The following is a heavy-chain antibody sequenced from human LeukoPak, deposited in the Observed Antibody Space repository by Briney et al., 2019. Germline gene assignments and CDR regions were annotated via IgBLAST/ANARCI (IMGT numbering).Heavy chain of an antibody. CDR3: ARKSAAGSDY. CDR1: GGSISSSSYY. J-gene: IGHJ4*02. V-gene: IGHV4-39*07. D-gene: IGHD6-13*01. Sequence: PSETLSLTCTVSGGSISSSSYYWGWIRQPPGKGLEWIGEINHSGSTNYNPSLKSRVTMSVDTSKNQFSLKLSSVTAADTAVYYCARKSAAGSDYWGQGTLVTVSS. CDR2: INHSGST.